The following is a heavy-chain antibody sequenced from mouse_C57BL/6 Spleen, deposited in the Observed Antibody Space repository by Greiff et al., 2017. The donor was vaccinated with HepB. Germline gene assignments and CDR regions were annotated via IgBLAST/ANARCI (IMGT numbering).Heavy chain of an antibody. CDR3: ARESNGFAY. V-gene: IGHV5-4*01. J-gene: IGHJ3*01. D-gene: IGHD2-5*01. CDR2: ISDGGSYT. Sequence: DVKLVESGGGLVKPGGSLKLSCAASGFTFSSYAMSWVRQTPEKRLEWVATISDGGSYTYYPDNVKGRFTISRDNAKNNLYLQMSHLKSEDTAMYYCARESNGFAYWGQGTLVTVSA. CDR1: GFTFSSYA.